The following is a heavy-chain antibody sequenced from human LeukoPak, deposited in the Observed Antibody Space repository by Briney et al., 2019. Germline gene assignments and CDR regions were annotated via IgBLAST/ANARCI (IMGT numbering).Heavy chain of an antibody. D-gene: IGHD3-10*01. CDR3: ARALFYYYMDV. Sequence: ASVKVSRKASGYTFTGYYMHWVRQAPGQGLEWMGWINPNSGGTNYAQKFQGRVTMTRDTSISTAYMELRSLRSDDTAVYYCARALFYYYMDVWGKGTTVTISS. CDR2: INPNSGGT. CDR1: GYTFTGYY. V-gene: IGHV1-2*02. J-gene: IGHJ6*03.